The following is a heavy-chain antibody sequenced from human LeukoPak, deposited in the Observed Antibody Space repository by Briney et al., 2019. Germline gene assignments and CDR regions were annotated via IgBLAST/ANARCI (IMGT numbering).Heavy chain of an antibody. V-gene: IGHV4-31*03. J-gene: IGHJ4*02. CDR2: IYYSGST. Sequence: SETLSLACTVSGGSISSGGYYWSWIRQHPGKGLEWIGYIYYSGSTYYNPSLKSRVTISVDTSKNQFSLKLSSVTAADTAVYYCARGGALGPPYFAYWGQGTLVTVSS. CDR3: ARGGALGPPYFAY. CDR1: GGSISSGGYY. D-gene: IGHD3-16*01.